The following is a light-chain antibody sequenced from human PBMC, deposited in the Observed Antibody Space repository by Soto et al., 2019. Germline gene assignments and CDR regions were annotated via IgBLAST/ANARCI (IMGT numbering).Light chain of an antibody. J-gene: IGKJ1*01. CDR3: QQSYSSPPT. CDR1: QSISNH. CDR2: AAS. Sequence: DIQMTQSPSSLSASVEDRVIITCRASQSISNHLNWYQQKPGKAPKLPIFAASSLQSGVPSRFSGSRSGPDFTLTISSLQPEDFATYYCQQSYSSPPTFGQGTTGDIK. V-gene: IGKV1-39*01.